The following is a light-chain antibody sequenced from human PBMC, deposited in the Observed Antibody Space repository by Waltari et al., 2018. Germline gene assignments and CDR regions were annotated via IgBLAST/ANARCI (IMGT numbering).Light chain of an antibody. CDR3: AAWDDSLSGYV. CDR1: SANIGSNP. CDR2: NNS. V-gene: IGLV1-44*01. J-gene: IGLJ1*01. Sequence: TISCSGSSANIGSNPVNWYQQLPGTAPKLLINNNSQRPSGVPDRFSGSKSGTSASLAISGLLSDDEAEYYCAAWDDSLSGYVFGTGTNVSVL.